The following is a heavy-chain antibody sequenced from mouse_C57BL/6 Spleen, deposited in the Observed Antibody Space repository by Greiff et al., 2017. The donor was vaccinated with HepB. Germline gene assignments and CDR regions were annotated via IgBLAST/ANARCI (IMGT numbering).Heavy chain of an antibody. Sequence: EVQVVESGGGLVKPGGSLKLSCAASGFTFSDYGMHWVRQAPEKGLEWVAYISSGSSTIYYADTVKGRFTISRDNAKNTLFLQMTSLRSEDTAMYYCASDSSGYVKDYWGQGTSVTVSS. CDR1: GFTFSDYG. CDR3: ASDSSGYVKDY. CDR2: ISSGSSTI. J-gene: IGHJ4*01. D-gene: IGHD3-2*02. V-gene: IGHV5-17*01.